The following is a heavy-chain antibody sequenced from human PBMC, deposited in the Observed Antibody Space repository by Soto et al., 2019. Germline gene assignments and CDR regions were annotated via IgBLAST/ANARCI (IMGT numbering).Heavy chain of an antibody. CDR3: AHRVLRTVFGLVTTTAIYFDF. CDR2: ISWDGDK. D-gene: IGHD3-3*01. CDR1: GFSLTTSGVG. Sequence: QITLNESGPTQVKPRQTLTLTCTFSGFSLTTSGVGVGWIRQSPGTAPEWLALISWDGDKRYSPSLKSRLTITKDTSKNQVVLTMADLDPADTATYYCAHRVLRTVFGLVTTTAIYFDFWGQGTPVAVSS. V-gene: IGHV2-5*02. J-gene: IGHJ4*02.